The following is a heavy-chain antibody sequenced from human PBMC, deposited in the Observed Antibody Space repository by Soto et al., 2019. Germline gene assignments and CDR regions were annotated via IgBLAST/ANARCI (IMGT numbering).Heavy chain of an antibody. CDR1: GYTFTSYD. J-gene: IGHJ5*02. CDR3: ARRSIYYDFWSGYYPTDWFDP. V-gene: IGHV1-8*01. D-gene: IGHD3-3*01. Sequence: QVQLVQSGAEVKKPGASVKVSCKASGYTFTSYDINWVRQATGQGLEWMGWMNPNSGNTGYAQKSXXXGTTTRNTSIXXAXMXXSSLRSEDTAVYYCARRSIYYDFWSGYYPTDWFDPWGQGTLVTVSS. CDR2: MNPNSGNT.